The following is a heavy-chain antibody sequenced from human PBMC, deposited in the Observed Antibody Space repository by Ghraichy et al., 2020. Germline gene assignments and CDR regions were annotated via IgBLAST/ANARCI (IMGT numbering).Heavy chain of an antibody. CDR1: GFTFSSYT. CDR2: ISSSSYHI. V-gene: IGHV3-21*01. Sequence: GGSLRLSCAASGFTFSSYTMNWVRQAPGKGLEWVSSISSSSYHIYYADSMKGRFTISRDNAKSSLHLQMNSLRAEDTAVYYCARGSDCSTDCANNYYGMDVWGQGTTVTVSS. D-gene: IGHD2-15*01. CDR3: ARGSDCSTDCANNYYGMDV. J-gene: IGHJ6*02.